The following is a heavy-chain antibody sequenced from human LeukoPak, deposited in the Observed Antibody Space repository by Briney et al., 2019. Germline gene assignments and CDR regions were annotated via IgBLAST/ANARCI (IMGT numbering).Heavy chain of an antibody. D-gene: IGHD6-13*01. J-gene: IGHJ4*02. CDR3: ARFGYTSSLDY. CDR1: GFTVSSNY. V-gene: IGHV3-53*01. Sequence: GGSLRLSCAASGFTVSSNYMSWVRQAPGKGLKWVSIIYSGGSTFYADSVKGRFTISRDNSKNTLYLQMNSLRAEDTAVYYCARFGYTSSLDYWGQGTLVTVSS. CDR2: IYSGGST.